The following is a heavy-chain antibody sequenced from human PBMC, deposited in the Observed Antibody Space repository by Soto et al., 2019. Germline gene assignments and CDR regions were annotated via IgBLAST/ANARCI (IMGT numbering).Heavy chain of an antibody. J-gene: IGHJ4*02. Sequence: PGGSLRLSCAASGFTLSRYEMNWVRQAPGKGLEWVSYISSVGNTIHYADSVKGRFTISRDSAKDSVYLQMNNLRAEDTAVYYCARETATTFYYFDYWGQGTLVTVSS. D-gene: IGHD3-3*01. CDR1: GFTLSRYE. V-gene: IGHV3-48*03. CDR2: ISSVGNTI. CDR3: ARETATTFYYFDY.